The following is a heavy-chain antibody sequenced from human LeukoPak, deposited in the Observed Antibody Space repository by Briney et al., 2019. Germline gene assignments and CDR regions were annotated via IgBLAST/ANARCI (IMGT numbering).Heavy chain of an antibody. Sequence: GGSLRLSCAVSGFTFSINALSWVRQAPGKGLEWVSSITSGGSTFYSDSVKGRFTISRDNSKNTLYLQMDSLRAEDTAVYYCGRDYYYAIDVWGQGTTVTVSS. CDR3: GRDYYYAIDV. J-gene: IGHJ6*02. CDR2: ITSGGST. CDR1: GFTFSINA. V-gene: IGHV3-23*01.